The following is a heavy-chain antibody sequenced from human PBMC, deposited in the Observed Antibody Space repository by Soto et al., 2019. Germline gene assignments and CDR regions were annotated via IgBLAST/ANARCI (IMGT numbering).Heavy chain of an antibody. D-gene: IGHD5-18*01. V-gene: IGHV3-15*01. CDR2: IKSNSDGAPT. J-gene: IGHJ6*01. CDR3: ATVDRAMGRGSYYSYHFCM. Sequence: GGSLRLSCAASGFTSSDAWMSWVRQAPGKGLEWVDRIKSNSDGAPTDYAAPVKDRFTISRDDSANLLYLQMSSLKTEGPAVYYGATVDRAMGRGSYYSYHFCM. CDR1: GFTSSDAW.